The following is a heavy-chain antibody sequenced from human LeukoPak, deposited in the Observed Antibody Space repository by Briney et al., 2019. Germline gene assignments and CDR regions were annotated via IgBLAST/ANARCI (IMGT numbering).Heavy chain of an antibody. CDR2: ISAYNGNT. CDR1: GYTFTSYG. D-gene: IGHD3-16*02. CDR3: ARDFFTGGELSDDY. V-gene: IGHV1-18*01. J-gene: IGHJ4*02. Sequence: ASVKVSCKASGYTFTSYGISWVRQAPGQGLEWMGWISAYNGNTNYAQKFQGRVTITADKSTSTAYMELSSLRSEDTAVYYCARDFFTGGELSDDYWGQGTLVTVSS.